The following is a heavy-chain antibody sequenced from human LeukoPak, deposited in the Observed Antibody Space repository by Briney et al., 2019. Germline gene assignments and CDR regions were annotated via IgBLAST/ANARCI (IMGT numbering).Heavy chain of an antibody. CDR2: IDTDGSST. D-gene: IGHD3-10*01. CDR3: TRGWLGVDY. V-gene: IGHV3-74*01. J-gene: IGHJ4*02. CDR1: GFTFSSYW. Sequence: HPGGSLRLSCAASGFTFSSYWMHWVRQVPGKGLVWASRIDTDGSSTIYADSVKGRFTISRDNGKNTLYLQMNSLRAEDTAVYYCTRGWLGVDYWGQGTLVTVSS.